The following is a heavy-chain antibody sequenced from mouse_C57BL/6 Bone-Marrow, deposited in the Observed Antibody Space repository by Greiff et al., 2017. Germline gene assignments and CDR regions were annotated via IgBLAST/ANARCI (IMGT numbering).Heavy chain of an antibody. CDR1: GFNIKDYY. V-gene: IGHV14-2*01. CDR3: ARGKGWYFDV. Sequence: EVQLQQSGAELVKPGASVKLSCTASGFNIKDYYMHWVKQRTEQGLEWIGRIDPEDGETKYAPKFPGKATITADTSSNTAYLQLSSLTSEDTAVYYCARGKGWYFDVWGTGTTVTVSS. J-gene: IGHJ1*03. CDR2: IDPEDGET.